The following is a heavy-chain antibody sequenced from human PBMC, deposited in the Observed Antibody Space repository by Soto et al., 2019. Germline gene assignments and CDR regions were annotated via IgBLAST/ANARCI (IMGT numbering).Heavy chain of an antibody. CDR1: GASISSDDYY. CDR2: ISYSGST. Sequence: QVQLQESGPGLVKPSQTLSLTCSISGASISSDDYYWSWFRQPPGKGLEWIGYISYSGSTYYSPSLKSRITISVDTSKTQFSLILSSVTAADTAVFYCAREVNNYYGMDVWGQGTTVTVSS. CDR3: AREVNNYYGMDV. V-gene: IGHV4-30-4*01. J-gene: IGHJ6*02.